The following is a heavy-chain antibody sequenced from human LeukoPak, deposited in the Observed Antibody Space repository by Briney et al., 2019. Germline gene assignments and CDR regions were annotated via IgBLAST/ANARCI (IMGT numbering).Heavy chain of an antibody. Sequence: SETLSLTCTVSDYSISSGYYRGWIRQPPGKGLEWIGSMYHSGNTNYNPSLKGRVTISVDKSKNQFSLKLSSVTAADTAVYYCARDDDFWSGYEYDILTGYFHYWGQGTLVTVSS. CDR1: DYSISSGYY. V-gene: IGHV4-38-2*02. D-gene: IGHD3-9*01. CDR2: MYHSGNT. J-gene: IGHJ4*02. CDR3: ARDDDFWSGYEYDILTGYFHY.